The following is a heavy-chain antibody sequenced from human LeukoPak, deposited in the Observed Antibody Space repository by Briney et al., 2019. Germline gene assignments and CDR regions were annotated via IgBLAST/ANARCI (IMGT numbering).Heavy chain of an antibody. J-gene: IGHJ5*02. D-gene: IGHD3-10*01. CDR1: GFTFSSYG. CDR3: ARDLSGTNDQFDP. Sequence: GRSLRLSCAASGFTFSSYGMHWVRQAPGKGLEWVAVIWYDGSNKYYADSVKGRFTISRDNSKNTLYLQMNSLRAEDTAVYYCARDLSGTNDQFDPWGQGTLVTVSS. CDR2: IWYDGSNK. V-gene: IGHV3-33*01.